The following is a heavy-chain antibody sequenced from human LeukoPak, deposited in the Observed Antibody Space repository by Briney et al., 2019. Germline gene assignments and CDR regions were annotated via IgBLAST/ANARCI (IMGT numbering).Heavy chain of an antibody. CDR1: GYTFIGYY. CDR3: VGGFGRTPPP. CDR2: INPNSGGT. J-gene: IGHJ5*02. V-gene: IGHV1-2*02. Sequence: ASVKLSCKASGYTFIGYYMHWLRQAPGQGLEWMGWINPNSGGTNYAQKFQGRVTMTRDTSISTAYMELSRLSCDDTAVYYCVGGFGRTPPPWGQGTLVTVSS. D-gene: IGHD4-23*01.